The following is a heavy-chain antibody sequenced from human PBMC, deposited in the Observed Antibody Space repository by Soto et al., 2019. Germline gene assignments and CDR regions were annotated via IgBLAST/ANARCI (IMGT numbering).Heavy chain of an antibody. CDR3: ARDRVGYSYGSGPFGY. V-gene: IGHV1-69*13. CDR1: GGTFSSYA. D-gene: IGHD5-18*01. Sequence: GASVKVSCKASGGTFSSYAISWVRQAPGQGLEWMGGIIPIFGTANYAQKFQGRVTITADESTSTAYMELSSLRSEDTAVYYCARDRVGYSYGSGPFGYWGQGTLVTVSS. CDR2: IIPIFGTA. J-gene: IGHJ4*02.